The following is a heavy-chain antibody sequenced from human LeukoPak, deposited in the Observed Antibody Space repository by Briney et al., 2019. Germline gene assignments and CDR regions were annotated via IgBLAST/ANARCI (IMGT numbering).Heavy chain of an antibody. J-gene: IGHJ3*02. V-gene: IGHV3-11*01. CDR2: ISSGGGTR. D-gene: IGHD3-22*01. CDR3: ARDRGRRGITMRSDAFDI. Sequence: GGSLRLSCAASGFTCSDYYMNWIRQAPGKGLEWVSYISSGGGTRSYADSVKGRFTISRDNAKNSLYLQMNSLRAEDTAVYYCARDRGRRGITMRSDAFDIWGQGTMVTVSS. CDR1: GFTCSDYY.